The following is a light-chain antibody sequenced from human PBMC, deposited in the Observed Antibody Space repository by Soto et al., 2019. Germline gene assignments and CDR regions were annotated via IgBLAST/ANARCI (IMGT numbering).Light chain of an antibody. J-gene: IGKJ1*01. CDR1: QSVSSSF. CDR2: GAS. Sequence: EIVLTQSPGTLSLTPGARATLSCRASQSVSSSFLAWYQQKPGQAPKVVIYGASTRATGIPDRFSGSGSGTDFTLTISRRESEDFAMYYCQQYESARTFGQGTKVEMK. CDR3: QQYESART. V-gene: IGKV3-20*01.